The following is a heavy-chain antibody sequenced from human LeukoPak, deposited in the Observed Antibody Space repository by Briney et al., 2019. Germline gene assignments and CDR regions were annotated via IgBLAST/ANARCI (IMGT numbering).Heavy chain of an antibody. J-gene: IGHJ5*02. CDR2: MNPNSGIT. Sequence: GASVKVSCKASGYTFTSYDINWVRQATGQGLEWMGWMNPNSGITGYAQKFQGRVTMTRNTSISTAYMELSSLRSEDTAVYYCARGGDILTGYYRTHENNWFDPWGQGTLVTVSS. V-gene: IGHV1-8*01. D-gene: IGHD3-9*01. CDR3: ARGGDILTGYYRTHENNWFDP. CDR1: GYTFTSYD.